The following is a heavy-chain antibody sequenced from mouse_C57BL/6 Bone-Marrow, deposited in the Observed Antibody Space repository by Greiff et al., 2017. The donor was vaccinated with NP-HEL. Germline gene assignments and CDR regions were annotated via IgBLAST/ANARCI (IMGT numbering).Heavy chain of an antibody. CDR1: GFNIKDDY. V-gene: IGHV14-4*01. CDR2: IDPENGDT. CDR3: TTGELGPFDY. D-gene: IGHD4-1*01. J-gene: IGHJ2*01. Sequence: EVQLQQSGAELVRPGASVKLSCTASGFNIKDDYMHWVKQRPEQGLEWIGWIDPENGDTEYASKFQGKATITADTSSNTAYLQLSSLTSEDTAVYYCTTGELGPFDYWGQGTTLTVSS.